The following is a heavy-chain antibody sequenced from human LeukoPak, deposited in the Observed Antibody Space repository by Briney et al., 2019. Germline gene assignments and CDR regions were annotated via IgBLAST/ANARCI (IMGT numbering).Heavy chain of an antibody. CDR3: ARGATIGLVPYFDY. CDR2: IYHSGST. Sequence: SETLSLTCAVSGGSISSGGYSWSWIRQPPGKGLEWIGYIYHSGSTYYNPSLKSRVTISVDRFKNQFSLKLSSVTAADTAVYYCARGATIGLVPYFDYWGQGTLVTVSS. D-gene: IGHD5-12*01. V-gene: IGHV4-30-2*01. CDR1: GGSISSGGYS. J-gene: IGHJ4*02.